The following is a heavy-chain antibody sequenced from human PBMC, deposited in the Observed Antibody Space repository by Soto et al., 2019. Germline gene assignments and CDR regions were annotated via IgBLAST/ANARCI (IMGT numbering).Heavy chain of an antibody. V-gene: IGHV1-69*06. Sequence: QVQLVQSGAEVKKPGSSVKVSCKASGCAFSSYGISWVRQAPGQGLEWLGGIIPVSGTAHSAQKLQGRVTLTPDKSTRPPYMELRSLISEDTAEYDCARDNGWDCHFPLRPPYYGMCVLGVGRTVTASS. CDR1: GCAFSSYG. CDR3: ARDNGWDCHFPLRPPYYGMCV. CDR2: IIPVSGTA. D-gene: IGHD2-21*02. J-gene: IGHJ6*02.